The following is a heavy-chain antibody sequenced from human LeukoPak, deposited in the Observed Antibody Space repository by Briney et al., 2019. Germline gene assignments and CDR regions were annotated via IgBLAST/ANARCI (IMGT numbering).Heavy chain of an antibody. Sequence: GSLRLSCAASGFTFSGHSMNWVRQAPGQGLEWVSSISSSSSYIYYADSVKGRFTISRDNAKNSLYLQMNSLRAEDTAVYYCARVLLRYFDWPRKDYYYYGMDVWGQGTTVTVSS. CDR3: ARVLLRYFDWPRKDYYYYGMDV. J-gene: IGHJ6*02. V-gene: IGHV3-21*01. CDR1: GFTFSGHS. D-gene: IGHD3-9*01. CDR2: ISSSSSYI.